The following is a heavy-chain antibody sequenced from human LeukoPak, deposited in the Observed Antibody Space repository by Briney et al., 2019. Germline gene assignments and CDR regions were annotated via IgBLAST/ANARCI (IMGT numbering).Heavy chain of an antibody. Sequence: GGSLRLSCAASGFTFSPYWMHWVRQAPGKGLVWVSRINSDGSSTSYADSVKGRFTISRDNAKNTLYLQMNSLRAEDTAVYYCARGPSPQYSSGWYTYYFDYWGQGTLVTVSS. J-gene: IGHJ4*02. CDR3: ARGPSPQYSSGWYTYYFDY. CDR1: GFTFSPYW. V-gene: IGHV3-74*01. D-gene: IGHD6-19*01. CDR2: INSDGSST.